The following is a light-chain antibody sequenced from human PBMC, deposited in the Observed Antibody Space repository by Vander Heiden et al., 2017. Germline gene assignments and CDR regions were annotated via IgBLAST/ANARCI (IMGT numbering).Light chain of an antibody. Sequence: QSALTQPASVSGSPGQSITIPCTGTSSDVGGYNYVSWYQQYPGKVPKLIIYEVNNRPSGVSNRFSGSKSGNTASLTISGLQSEDEANYYCSSYTPSSTLEVFGRGTMVSVL. V-gene: IGLV2-14*01. CDR1: SSDVGGYNY. J-gene: IGLJ1*01. CDR2: EVN. CDR3: SSYTPSSTLEV.